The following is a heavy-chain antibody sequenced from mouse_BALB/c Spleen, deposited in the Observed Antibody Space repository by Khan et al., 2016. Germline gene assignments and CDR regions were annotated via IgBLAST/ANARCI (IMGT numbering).Heavy chain of an antibody. CDR3: ARGAYYGTDYAMDY. D-gene: IGHD1-1*01. Sequence: EVQLQESGPGLVKPSQSLSLTCTVTGYSITSDYAWNWIRQFPGNKLEWMGYISYSGSTTYNPSLKSRISITRDTSKNQFFLQLNSWPTEDTATYYCARGAYYGTDYAMDYWGQGTSVTVSS. CDR2: ISYSGST. V-gene: IGHV3-2*02. CDR1: GYSITSDYA. J-gene: IGHJ4*01.